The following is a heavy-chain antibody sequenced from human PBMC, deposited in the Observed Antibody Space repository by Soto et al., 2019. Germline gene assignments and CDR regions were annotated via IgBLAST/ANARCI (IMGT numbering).Heavy chain of an antibody. CDR1: GGSISSGDYY. V-gene: IGHV4-30-4*01. CDR3: ARWGTTGTLREESYYYGMDV. Sequence: SETLSFTCTVSGGSISSGDYYWSWIRQPPGKGLEWIGYIYYSGSTYYNPSLKSRVTISVDTSKNQFSLKLSSVTAADTAVYYCARWGTTGTLREESYYYGMDVWGQGTTVTVSS. D-gene: IGHD1-1*01. CDR2: IYYSGST. J-gene: IGHJ6*02.